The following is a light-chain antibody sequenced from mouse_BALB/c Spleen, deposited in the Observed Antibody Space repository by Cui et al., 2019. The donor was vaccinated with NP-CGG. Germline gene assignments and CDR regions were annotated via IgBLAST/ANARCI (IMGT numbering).Light chain of an antibody. CDR3: ALWYSNHWV. CDR1: TGAVTTSNY. Sequence: QAVVTPDSVLTTSPGETVTLTCRSSTGAVTTSNYANWVQEKPDHLFTGLIGGTNNRAPGVPARFSGSLIGDKAALTITGAQTEDDAMYFCALWYSNHWVFGGGTKLTVL. CDR2: GTN. J-gene: IGLJ1*01. V-gene: IGLV1*01.